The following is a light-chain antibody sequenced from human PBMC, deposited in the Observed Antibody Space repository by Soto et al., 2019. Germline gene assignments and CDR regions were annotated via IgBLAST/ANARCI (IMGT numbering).Light chain of an antibody. CDR3: QQYNSYST. J-gene: IGKJ1*01. CDR2: GAS. CDR1: QSFSSN. Sequence: VMTQPPATKYVSPGVRATLSCRASQSFSSNQQKPGQAPRLLIYGASTRATSIPARFSGSGSGTEFTLTISSLQPDDFATYYCQQYNSYSTFGQGTKVDI. V-gene: IGKV3D-15*01.